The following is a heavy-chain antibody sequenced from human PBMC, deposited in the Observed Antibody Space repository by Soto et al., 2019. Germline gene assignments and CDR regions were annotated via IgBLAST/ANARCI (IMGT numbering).Heavy chain of an antibody. CDR2: INHSGST. Sequence: LSLTCAVYGGSFSGYYWSWIRQPPGKGLEWIGEINHSGSTNYNPSLKSRVTISVDTSKNQFSLKLSSVTAADTAVYYCARNHSTYGMDVWGQGTTVTVSS. V-gene: IGHV4-34*01. D-gene: IGHD2-15*01. CDR3: ARNHSTYGMDV. J-gene: IGHJ6*02. CDR1: GGSFSGYY.